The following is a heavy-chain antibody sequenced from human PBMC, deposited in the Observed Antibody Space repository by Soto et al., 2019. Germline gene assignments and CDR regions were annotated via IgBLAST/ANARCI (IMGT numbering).Heavy chain of an antibody. CDR3: ARDHQGYCSGGSCPDGMDV. CDR1: GFTFSSYA. CDR2: ISYDGSNK. J-gene: IGHJ6*02. Sequence: GGSLRLSCAASGFTFSSYAMHWVRQAPGKGLEWVAVISYDGSNKYYADSVKGRFTISRDNSKNTLYLQMNSLRAEDTAVYYCARDHQGYCSGGSCPDGMDVWGQGTTVTVSS. V-gene: IGHV3-30-3*01. D-gene: IGHD2-15*01.